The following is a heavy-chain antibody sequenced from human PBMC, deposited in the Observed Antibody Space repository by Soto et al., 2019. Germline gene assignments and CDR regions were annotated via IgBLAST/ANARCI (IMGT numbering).Heavy chain of an antibody. CDR1: GFTFTSYS. V-gene: IGHV3-48*02. CDR2: ISSTSDKI. CDR3: TTLNSIGSDY. Sequence: AGGSLRLSCVASGFTFTSYSMNWVRQAPGKGLEWVSYISSTSDKIYYADSVKGRFTISRDNAKNTAYLEMTSLKYEDTAVYYCTTLNSIGSDYWGQGSLVTVSS. D-gene: IGHD6-19*01. J-gene: IGHJ4*02.